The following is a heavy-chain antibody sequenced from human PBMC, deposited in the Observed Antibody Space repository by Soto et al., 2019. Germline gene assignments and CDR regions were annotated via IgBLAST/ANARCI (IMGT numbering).Heavy chain of an antibody. V-gene: IGHV4-59*01. J-gene: IGHJ6*03. D-gene: IGHD3-16*01. Sequence: SETLSLTCTVSGGSISSYYWSWVRQPPGKGLEWIGYIYYSGSTNYNPSLKSRVTISVDTSKNQFSLKLSSVTAADTAVYYCAGHVLGYYYYYMDVWGKGTKVTVAS. CDR3: AGHVLGYYYYYMDV. CDR1: GGSISSYY. CDR2: IYYSGST.